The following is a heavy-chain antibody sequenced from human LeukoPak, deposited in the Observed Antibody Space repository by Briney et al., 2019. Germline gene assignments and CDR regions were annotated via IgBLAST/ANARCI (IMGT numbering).Heavy chain of an antibody. CDR1: GGSFSGYY. V-gene: IGHV4-34*01. J-gene: IGHJ5*02. CDR2: INHSGST. Sequence: PSETLSLTCAVYGGSFSGYYWSWIRQPPGKGLEWIGEINHSGSTNYNPSLKSRVTISVDTSKNQFSLKLSSVTAADTAVYYCARAEIYDFWSGYSNWFDPWGQGTLVTVSS. D-gene: IGHD3-3*01. CDR3: ARAEIYDFWSGYSNWFDP.